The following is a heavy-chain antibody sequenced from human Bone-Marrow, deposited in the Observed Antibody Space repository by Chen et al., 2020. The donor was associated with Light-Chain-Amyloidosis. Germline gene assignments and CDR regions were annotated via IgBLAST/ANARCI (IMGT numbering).Heavy chain of an antibody. J-gene: IGHJ5*02. Sequence: QLQLQESGPGLVKPSETLSLTCTVSGGSISSSSYYWGWIRQPPGKGLEWIGSIYYSGSTYYNPSLKSRVTISVDTSKNQFSLKLSPVTAADTAVYYCATKIKARSSGYSAWGQGTLVTVSS. CDR2: IYYSGST. V-gene: IGHV4-39*01. D-gene: IGHD6-13*01. CDR3: ATKIKARSSGYSA. CDR1: GGSISSSSYY.